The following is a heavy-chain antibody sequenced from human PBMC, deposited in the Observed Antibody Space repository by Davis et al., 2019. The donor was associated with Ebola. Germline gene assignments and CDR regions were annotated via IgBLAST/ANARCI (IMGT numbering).Heavy chain of an antibody. V-gene: IGHV3-74*01. CDR2: IDRDGSST. D-gene: IGHD6-19*01. J-gene: IGHJ4*02. CDR1: GITFSSYW. Sequence: GESLKISCAASGITFSSYWMHWVRQVPGTGLVWVSRIDRDGSSTNYADSVKGRFTISRDNAKNTLYLQMNSLRAEDTAVYYCARGGAVAGTFDYWGQGTLVTVSS. CDR3: ARGGAVAGTFDY.